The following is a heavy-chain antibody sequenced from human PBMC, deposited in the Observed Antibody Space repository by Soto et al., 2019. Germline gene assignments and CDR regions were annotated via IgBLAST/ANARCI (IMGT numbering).Heavy chain of an antibody. CDR3: ARHSSSWPIFDY. Sequence: QVQLQESGPGLVKPSETLSLTCTGSGGSIGNSYWSWLLQSPGKGLEWIGYIYYSGSSNYNPSLKSRVSISVDTSKNQVSLKLSSVTAADTAVYYCARHSSSWPIFDYWGHGTLVIVSS. CDR1: GGSIGNSY. J-gene: IGHJ4*01. CDR2: IYYSGSS. V-gene: IGHV4-59*08. D-gene: IGHD6-13*01.